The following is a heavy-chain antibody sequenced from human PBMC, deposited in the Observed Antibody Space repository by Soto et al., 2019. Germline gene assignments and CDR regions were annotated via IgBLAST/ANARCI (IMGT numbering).Heavy chain of an antibody. Sequence: AASLKISCKRSGDTFTTYWISWVRQMPGKGLEWMGRIDPSDSYTNYSPSFQGHVTISADKSISTAYLQWSSLQASDTAMYYCARHDYYYYGMDVWGQGTTVTV. CDR1: GDTFTTYW. J-gene: IGHJ6*02. V-gene: IGHV5-10-1*01. CDR3: ARHDYYYYGMDV. CDR2: IDPSDSYT.